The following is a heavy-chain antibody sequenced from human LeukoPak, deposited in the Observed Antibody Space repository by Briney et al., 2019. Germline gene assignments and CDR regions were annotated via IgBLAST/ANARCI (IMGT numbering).Heavy chain of an antibody. V-gene: IGHV4-38-2*02. Sequence: SETLSLTCTVSRYSISSGYYWGWIRQPPGKGLEWIGSIYHSGSTYYNPSLKSRVTISVDTSKNQFSLKLSSVTAADTAVYYCARDPLDCGDYDFDYWGQGTLVTLSS. D-gene: IGHD4-17*01. CDR1: RYSISSGYY. CDR3: ARDPLDCGDYDFDY. CDR2: IYHSGST. J-gene: IGHJ4*02.